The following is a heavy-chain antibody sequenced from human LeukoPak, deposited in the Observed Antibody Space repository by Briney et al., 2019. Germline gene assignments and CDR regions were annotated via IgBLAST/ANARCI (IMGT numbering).Heavy chain of an antibody. J-gene: IGHJ6*02. CDR2: ISGDDDNT. Sequence: PGGSLRLSCAASGFTFSRYAMSWVRRAPGKGPEWVSGISGDDDNTYYADSVKGRFTISRDNSRNKLHLQMNSLRAEDTAIYYCAKVSSGWAPYYYYGMDVWGQGTTVTVSS. D-gene: IGHD6-19*01. CDR3: AKVSSGWAPYYYYGMDV. V-gene: IGHV3-23*01. CDR1: GFTFSRYA.